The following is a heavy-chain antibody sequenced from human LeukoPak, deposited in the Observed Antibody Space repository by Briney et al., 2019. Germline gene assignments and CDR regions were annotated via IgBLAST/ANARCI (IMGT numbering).Heavy chain of an antibody. CDR3: AKPWWELPSLDAFDI. Sequence: PGRSLRLSCAASGFTFSSYGMHWVRQAPGKGLEWVAVISYDGSNKYYADSVKGRFTISRDNSKNTPYLQMNSLRAEDTAVYYCAKPWWELPSLDAFDIWGQGTMVTVSS. D-gene: IGHD1-26*01. CDR1: GFTFSSYG. CDR2: ISYDGSNK. V-gene: IGHV3-30*18. J-gene: IGHJ3*02.